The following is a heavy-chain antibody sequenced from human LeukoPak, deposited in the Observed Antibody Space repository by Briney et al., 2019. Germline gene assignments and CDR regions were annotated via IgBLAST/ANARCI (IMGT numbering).Heavy chain of an antibody. V-gene: IGHV4-39*01. CDR2: IYYSGST. CDR1: SGSISSSSYY. CDR3: ARLPLYYDILTDY. J-gene: IGHJ4*02. D-gene: IGHD3-9*01. Sequence: SETLSLACTVSSGSISSSSYYWGWIRQPPGKGLEWIGSIYYSGSTYYNPSLKSRVTISVDTSKNQFSLKLSSVTAADTAVYYCARLPLYYDILTDYWGQGTLVTVSS.